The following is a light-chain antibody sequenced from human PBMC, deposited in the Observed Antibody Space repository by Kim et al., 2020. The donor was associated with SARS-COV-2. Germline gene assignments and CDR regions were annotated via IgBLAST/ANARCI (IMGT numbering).Light chain of an antibody. CDR1: QSFSSN. Sequence: EIVMTQSPATLSVSPGETATLSCRPSQSFSSNLAWYQQKPGQTPRLLIYDASTRATGIPARFSGSGSGTEFTLTISSLQSEDFAVYYCQQYSNWPLTFGGGTKVEIK. CDR2: DAS. V-gene: IGKV3-15*01. CDR3: QQYSNWPLT. J-gene: IGKJ4*01.